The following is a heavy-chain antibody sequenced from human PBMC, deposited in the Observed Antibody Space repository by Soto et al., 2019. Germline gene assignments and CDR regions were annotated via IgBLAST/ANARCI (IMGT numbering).Heavy chain of an antibody. CDR3: ARDEVVAATVLGYWYFDL. D-gene: IGHD2-15*01. J-gene: IGHJ2*01. Sequence: GGSLRLSCAASGFTFSSYSMNWVRQAPGKGLEWVSYISSSSSTIYYADSVKGRFTISRDNAKNSLYLQMNSLRAEDTAVYYCARDEVVAATVLGYWYFDLWGRGTLVTVSS. CDR2: ISSSSSTI. CDR1: GFTFSSYS. V-gene: IGHV3-48*01.